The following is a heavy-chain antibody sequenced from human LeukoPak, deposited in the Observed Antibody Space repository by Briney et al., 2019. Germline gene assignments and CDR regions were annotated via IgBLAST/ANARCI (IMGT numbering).Heavy chain of an antibody. J-gene: IGHJ6*03. CDR2: IYRTGST. CDR1: GYSISSGYY. Sequence: SETLSLTCTVSGYSISSGYYWGWIRQPPGKGLEWIGSIYRTGSTYYNPSLKSRVTISVDTSKNQFSLKLSSVTAADTAVYYCARRPLRYGGNSFFYYYYMDVWGKGTTVTISS. V-gene: IGHV4-38-2*02. D-gene: IGHD4-23*01. CDR3: ARRPLRYGGNSFFYYYYMDV.